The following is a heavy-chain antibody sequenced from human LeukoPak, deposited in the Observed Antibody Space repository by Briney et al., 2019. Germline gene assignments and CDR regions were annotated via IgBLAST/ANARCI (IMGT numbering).Heavy chain of an antibody. CDR2: INHSGST. CDR3: ARSPGYCTNGVCYNWFDP. Sequence: SETLSLTCAVYGGSFSGYYWSWIRQPPGKGLEWIGEINHSGSTNYNPSLKSRVTISVDTSKNQFSLKLSSVTAADTAVYYCARSPGYCTNGVCYNWFDPWGQGTLVTVSS. D-gene: IGHD2-8*01. J-gene: IGHJ5*02. V-gene: IGHV4-34*01. CDR1: GGSFSGYY.